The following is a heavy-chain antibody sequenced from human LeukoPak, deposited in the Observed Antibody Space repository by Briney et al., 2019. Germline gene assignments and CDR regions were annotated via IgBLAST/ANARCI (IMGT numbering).Heavy chain of an antibody. CDR1: GFTFSVHS. V-gene: IGHV3-48*01. CDR2: ISTSSSTI. CDR3: ARDRGHYFDY. Sequence: GGSLRLSCAASGFTFSVHSMNWVRQGPGKGLEWVSCISTSSSTIYYADSVKGRFTISRDNAKNSLFLQMNSLRAEDTAMYYCARDRGHYFDYWGQGTLVTVSS. J-gene: IGHJ4*02.